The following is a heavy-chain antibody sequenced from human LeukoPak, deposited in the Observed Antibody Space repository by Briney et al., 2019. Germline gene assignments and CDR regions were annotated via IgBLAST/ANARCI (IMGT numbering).Heavy chain of an antibody. Sequence: SVKVSCKASGYTFTSYGISWVRQAPGQGLEWMGGIIPIFGTANYAQKFQGRVTITADESTSTAYMELSSLRSEDTAVYYCARVGATSFHAFDIWGQGTMVTVSS. CDR1: GYTFTSYG. J-gene: IGHJ3*02. CDR3: ARVGATSFHAFDI. CDR2: IIPIFGTA. D-gene: IGHD1-26*01. V-gene: IGHV1-69*13.